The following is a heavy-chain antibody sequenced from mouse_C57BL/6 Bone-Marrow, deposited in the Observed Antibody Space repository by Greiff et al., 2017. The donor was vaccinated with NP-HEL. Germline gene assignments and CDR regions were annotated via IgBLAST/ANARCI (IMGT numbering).Heavy chain of an antibody. CDR2: IDPYDSNT. D-gene: IGHD1-1*01. CDR1: GYTFTSYW. CDR3: ARDYDGSSFFDY. V-gene: IGHV1-50*01. J-gene: IGHJ2*01. Sequence: QVQLQQPGAELVKPGASVKLSCKASGYTFTSYWMQWVKQRPGQGLEWIGEIDPYDSNTNYNQKFKGKATLTVDTSSSTAYMQLSSLTSEDSAVYYCARDYDGSSFFDYWGQGTTLTVSS.